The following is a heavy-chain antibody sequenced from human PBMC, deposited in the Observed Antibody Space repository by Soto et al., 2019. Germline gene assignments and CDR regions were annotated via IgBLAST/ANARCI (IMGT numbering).Heavy chain of an antibody. J-gene: IGHJ4*02. V-gene: IGHV3-30*18. D-gene: IGHD3-22*01. Sequence: GGSRRLSCAASGFTFRSYGMHWVRQAPGKGLEWVAVISYDGSNKYYADSVKGRFTISRDNSKNTLYLQMNSLRAEDTAVYYCAKDLSSHYDDSRATDYWGQVTLVTVSS. CDR3: AKDLSSHYDDSRATDY. CDR1: GFTFRSYG. CDR2: ISYDGSNK.